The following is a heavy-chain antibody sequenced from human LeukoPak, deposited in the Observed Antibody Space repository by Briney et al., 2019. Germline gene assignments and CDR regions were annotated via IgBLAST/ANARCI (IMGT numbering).Heavy chain of an antibody. CDR3: ARHFIVLADAFDI. V-gene: IGHV3-30*03. CDR2: ISYDGSNK. CDR1: GFTFSSYG. Sequence: GGSLRLSCAASGFTFSSYGMHWVRQAPGKGLEWVAVISYDGSNKYYADSVKGRFTISRDNSKNTLYLQMNSLRAEDTAVYYCARHFIVLADAFDIWGQGTMVTVSS. D-gene: IGHD2-8*01. J-gene: IGHJ3*02.